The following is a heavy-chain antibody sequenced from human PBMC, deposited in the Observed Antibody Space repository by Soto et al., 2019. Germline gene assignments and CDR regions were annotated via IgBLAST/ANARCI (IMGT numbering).Heavy chain of an antibody. J-gene: IGHJ4*02. D-gene: IGHD1-7*01. CDR2: IYRTGST. CDR1: GCSFTSNNW. V-gene: IGHV4-4*02. Sequence: SETLSLTCAVSGCSFTSNNWWTWVRQPPGQGLEWIGEIYRTGSTNYNPSLKSRVTISLDKAENQFSLKVTSLTAADTAVYYCARRDPGTSVDYWGQGTLVTVSS. CDR3: ARRDPGTSVDY.